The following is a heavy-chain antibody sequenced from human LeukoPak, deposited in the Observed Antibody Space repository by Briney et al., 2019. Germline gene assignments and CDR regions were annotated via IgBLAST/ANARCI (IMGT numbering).Heavy chain of an antibody. CDR1: GFIFSDYY. CDR3: ARDSSGYDIIRRNYYYYMDV. V-gene: IGHV3-11*01. CDR2: ISSSASTI. Sequence: GSLRLSCAASGFIFSDYYMSWIRQAPGKGLEWLSYISSSASTIYYADSVKGRFTISRDNAKNSLYLQMNSLRAEDTAVYYCARDSSGYDIIRRNYYYYMDVWGKGTTVTISS. J-gene: IGHJ6*03. D-gene: IGHD5-12*01.